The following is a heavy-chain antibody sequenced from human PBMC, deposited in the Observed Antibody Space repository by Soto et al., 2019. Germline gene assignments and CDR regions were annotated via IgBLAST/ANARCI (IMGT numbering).Heavy chain of an antibody. J-gene: IGHJ4*02. CDR3: ARGEERVAMPPGY. Sequence: PSQTMSLTCTVSGGSSSSGDYCCIWIRQPPGKSMEWIGYIYYSGSTYYNPSPKSRVTISVDTSKNQFSLKLSSVTAADTAVYSCARGEERVAMPPGYWGQAPLVTVSS. D-gene: IGHD2-2*01. V-gene: IGHV4-30-4*08. CDR2: IYYSGST. CDR1: GGSSSSGDYC.